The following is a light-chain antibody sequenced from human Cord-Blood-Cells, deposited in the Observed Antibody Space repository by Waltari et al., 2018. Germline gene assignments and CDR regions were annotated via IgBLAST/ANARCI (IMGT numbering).Light chain of an antibody. CDR2: AAS. CDR1: QGISSW. J-gene: IGKJ1*01. CDR3: QQANSFPRT. V-gene: IGKV1-12*01. Sequence: DIKMTQSPSSVSASVGDRVTLTCRASQGISSWLALYQQKPGKAPKLLIYAASCLQSGVPSRFSGSGSGTDFALTNSSLQPEDFATYYCQQANSFPRTFGQGTKVEIK.